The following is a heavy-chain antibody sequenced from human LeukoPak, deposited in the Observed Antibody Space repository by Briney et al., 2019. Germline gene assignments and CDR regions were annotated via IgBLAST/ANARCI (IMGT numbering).Heavy chain of an antibody. CDR2: IYYIGST. Sequence: SETLSLTGTVSGGSISSSSYYGGGIRQPPGKGREGMGRIYYIGSTYYNPSLKSRVTLSVDPSKNQFSLKLNSVTAADTAVYFCVRDRELTFWSQGTLVTVSS. CDR3: VRDRELTF. V-gene: IGHV4-39*07. CDR1: GGSISSSSYY. D-gene: IGHD1-26*01. J-gene: IGHJ4*02.